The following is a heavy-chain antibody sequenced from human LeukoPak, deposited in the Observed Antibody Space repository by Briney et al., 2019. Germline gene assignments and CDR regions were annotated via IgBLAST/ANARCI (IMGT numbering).Heavy chain of an antibody. Sequence: SETLSLTCTVSGGSISSSSYYWGCIRQPPGKGLEWIGSIYYSGSTYYNPSLKSRVTISVDTSKNQFSLKLSSVTAADTAVYYCARQPSIAVAGYYFDYWGQGTLVTVSS. CDR3: ARQPSIAVAGYYFDY. J-gene: IGHJ4*02. D-gene: IGHD6-19*01. V-gene: IGHV4-39*01. CDR2: IYYSGST. CDR1: GGSISSSSYY.